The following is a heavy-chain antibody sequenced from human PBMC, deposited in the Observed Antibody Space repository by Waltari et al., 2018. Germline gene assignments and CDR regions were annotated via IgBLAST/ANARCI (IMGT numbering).Heavy chain of an antibody. J-gene: IGHJ3*02. Sequence: EVQLVETGGGLIQPGGSLRLSCAASGFTVRSNYMSWVRQAPGKGLEWVSVIYSGGSTYYADSVKGRFTISRDNSKNTLYLQMNSLRAEDTAVYYCARLLNGDAFDIWGQGTMVTVSS. V-gene: IGHV3-53*02. D-gene: IGHD2-8*01. CDR3: ARLLNGDAFDI. CDR2: IYSGGST. CDR1: GFTVRSNY.